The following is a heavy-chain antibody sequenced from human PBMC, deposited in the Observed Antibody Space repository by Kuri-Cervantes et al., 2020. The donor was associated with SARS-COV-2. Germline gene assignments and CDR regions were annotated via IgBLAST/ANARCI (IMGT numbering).Heavy chain of an antibody. CDR1: GGTFSSYA. V-gene: IGHV1-69*05. Sequence: SVKVSCKASGGTFSSYAISWVRQAPGQGLEWMGGIIPIFGTANYAQKFQGRVTITTDESTSTAYMELSSLRSEDTAVYYCARETCSSTSCYYFDYWGQGTLVTVSS. CDR3: ARETCSSTSCYYFDY. D-gene: IGHD2-2*01. J-gene: IGHJ4*02. CDR2: IIPIFGTA.